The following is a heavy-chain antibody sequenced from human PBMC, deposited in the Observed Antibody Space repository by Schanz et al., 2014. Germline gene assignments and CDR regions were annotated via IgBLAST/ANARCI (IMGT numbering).Heavy chain of an antibody. CDR1: GFTFRDYS. D-gene: IGHD1-26*01. CDR3: AKELYSGSHYGWFDP. J-gene: IGHJ5*02. CDR2: IYSGGDT. V-gene: IGHV3-23*03. Sequence: EVQLVESGGGLVQPGGSLRLSCEASGFTFRDYSMNWVRQAPGKGLEWVSLIYSGGDTNYAGSVKGRFTISRDNSNHTLYLQMNSLRADDTAVYYCAKELYSGSHYGWFDPWGQGTLVTVSS.